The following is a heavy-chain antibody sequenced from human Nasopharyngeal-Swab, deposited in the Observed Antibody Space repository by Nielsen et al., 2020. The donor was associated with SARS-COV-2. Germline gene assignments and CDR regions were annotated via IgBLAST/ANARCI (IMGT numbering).Heavy chain of an antibody. J-gene: IGHJ4*02. V-gene: IGHV3-23*01. Sequence: WIRQPPGKGLEWVSSVSYIRDGASYADSVRGRFTISRDNSKKEVYLHMNSLRPEDTAVYYCAKDQGCSGGGCGPDYWGPGTLVTVSS. CDR3: AKDQGCSGGGCGPDY. D-gene: IGHD2-15*01. CDR2: VSYIRDGA.